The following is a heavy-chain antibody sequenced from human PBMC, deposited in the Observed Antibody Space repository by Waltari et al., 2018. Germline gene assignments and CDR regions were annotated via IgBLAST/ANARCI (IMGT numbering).Heavy chain of an antibody. J-gene: IGHJ4*02. Sequence: QVQLQESGPGLVTPSETLSLTCPVSGGSISSYYWSWIRQPPGKGLEWIGYIYYSGSTNYNPSLKSRVTISVDTSKNQFSLKLSSVTAADTAVYYCARASERGRGAARLFDYWGQGTLVTVSS. V-gene: IGHV4-59*01. CDR2: IYYSGST. CDR1: GGSISSYY. D-gene: IGHD6-6*01. CDR3: ARASERGRGAARLFDY.